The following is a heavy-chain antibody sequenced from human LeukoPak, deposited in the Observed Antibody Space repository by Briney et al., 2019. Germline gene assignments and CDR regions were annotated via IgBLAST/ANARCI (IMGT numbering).Heavy chain of an antibody. CDR1: GGSFSGYY. J-gene: IGHJ4*02. CDR3: AREEDCFDY. V-gene: IGHV3-11*04. Sequence: LSLTCAVYGGSFSGYYWSWIRQPPGKGLEWVSYISSSSSTIYYADSVKGRFTISRDNAKNSLYLQMNSLRAEDTAVYYCAREEDCFDYWGQGTLVTVSS. CDR2: ISSSSSTI.